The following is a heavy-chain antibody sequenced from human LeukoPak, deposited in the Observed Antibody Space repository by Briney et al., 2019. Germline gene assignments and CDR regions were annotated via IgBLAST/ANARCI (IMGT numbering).Heavy chain of an antibody. D-gene: IGHD6-6*01. CDR1: GGSVSNYY. V-gene: IGHV4-59*08. CDR2: VYYTGST. J-gene: IGHJ4*02. CDR3: ARNFAYSSSSYFDY. Sequence: SETLSLTCSVSGGSVSNYYWSWIRQPPGKGLAWIGYVYYTGSTNYNPSLKSRVTMFEDKSKNQFSLRLYSVTVADTAVYYCARNFAYSSSSYFDYWGQGSLVTVSS.